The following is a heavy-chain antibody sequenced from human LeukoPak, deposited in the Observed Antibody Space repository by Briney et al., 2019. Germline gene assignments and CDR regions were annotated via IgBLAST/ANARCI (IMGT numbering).Heavy chain of an antibody. Sequence: SETLSLTCTVSGGSISSYYWSWIRQPPGKGLEWIGYIYYSGSTNYNPSLKSRVTISVDTSKNQFSLKLSSVTAADTAVYYCARDGDYGDYRSFDYWGQGTLVTVSS. J-gene: IGHJ4*02. CDR1: GGSISSYY. CDR2: IYYSGST. V-gene: IGHV4-59*01. D-gene: IGHD4-17*01. CDR3: ARDGDYGDYRSFDY.